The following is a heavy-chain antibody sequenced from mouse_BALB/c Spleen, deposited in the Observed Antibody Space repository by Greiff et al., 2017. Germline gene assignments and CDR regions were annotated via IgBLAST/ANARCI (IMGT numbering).Heavy chain of an antibody. J-gene: IGHJ1*01. Sequence: VQLQESGPGLVAPSQSLSITCTVSGFSLTSYGVHWVRQPPGKGLEWLGVIWAGGSTNYNSALMSRLSISKDNSKSQVFLKMNSLQTDDTAMYYCARDGYYYGSSYPWYFDVWGAGTTVTVSS. CDR2: IWAGGST. V-gene: IGHV2-9*02. CDR1: GFSLTSYG. CDR3: ARDGYYYGSSYPWYFDV. D-gene: IGHD1-1*01.